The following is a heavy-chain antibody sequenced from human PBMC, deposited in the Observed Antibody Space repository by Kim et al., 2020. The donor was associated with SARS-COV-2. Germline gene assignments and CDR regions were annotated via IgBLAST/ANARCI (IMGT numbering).Heavy chain of an antibody. Sequence: GGSLRLSCAASGFTFDDYAMHWVRQAPGKGLEWVSGISWNSGSIGYADSVKGRFTISRDNAKNSLYLQMNSLRAEDTALYYCAKGRYYYGSGSASNYFDYWGQGTLVTVSS. CDR2: ISWNSGSI. CDR3: AKGRYYYGSGSASNYFDY. CDR1: GFTFDDYA. D-gene: IGHD3-10*01. V-gene: IGHV3-9*01. J-gene: IGHJ4*02.